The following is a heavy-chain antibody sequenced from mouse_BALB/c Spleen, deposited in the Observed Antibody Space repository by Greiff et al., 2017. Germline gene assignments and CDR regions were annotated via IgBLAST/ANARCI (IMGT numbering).Heavy chain of an antibody. CDR2: INPYNGAT. CDR3: ARLGYRYGDYAMDY. J-gene: IGHJ4*01. Sequence: EVQLQQSGPELVKPGASVTISCTASGYSFTGYYMHWVMQSHVKSLEWIGRINPYNGATSYNQNFKDKASLTVDKSISTAYMELHMLTSEDSAVYYYARLGYRYGDYAMDYWGQGTSVTVSS. CDR1: GYSFTGYY. D-gene: IGHD2-14*01. V-gene: IGHV1-26*01.